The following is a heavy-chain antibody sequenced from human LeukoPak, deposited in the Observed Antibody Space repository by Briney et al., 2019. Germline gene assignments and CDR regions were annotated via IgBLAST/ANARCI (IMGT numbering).Heavy chain of an antibody. CDR1: GGSISSYY. J-gene: IGHJ4*02. CDR3: ATQRPDDFWSGYSD. D-gene: IGHD3-3*01. V-gene: IGHV4-4*07. Sequence: SETLSLTCTVSGGSISSYYWSWIRQPAGKGLEWIGRVYTSGSTDYNASLRSRVTISVDTSKNQFSLNLSSVTAADTAVYYCATQRPDDFWSGYSDWGQGTLVTVSS. CDR2: VYTSGST.